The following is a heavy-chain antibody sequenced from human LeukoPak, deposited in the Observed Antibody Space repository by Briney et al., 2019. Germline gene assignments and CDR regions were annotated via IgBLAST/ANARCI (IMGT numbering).Heavy chain of an antibody. CDR2: ISAYNGNT. J-gene: IGHJ4*02. CDR1: GYTFTSYG. Sequence: ASVKVSCKASGYTFTSYGISWVRQAPGQGLEWMGWISAYNGNTNYAQKLQGRVTMTTDTSTSTAYMELRSLRSDDTAVYYCARWYSSSWDRGDFDYWGQGTLVTVSS. D-gene: IGHD6-13*01. CDR3: ARWYSSSWDRGDFDY. V-gene: IGHV1-18*01.